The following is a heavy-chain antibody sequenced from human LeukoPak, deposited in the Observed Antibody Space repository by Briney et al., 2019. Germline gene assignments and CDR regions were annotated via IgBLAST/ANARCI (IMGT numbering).Heavy chain of an antibody. V-gene: IGHV3-53*01. J-gene: IGHJ4*02. CDR3: ATYDSSGYYLDY. CDR1: GFTVSSNY. CDR2: IYSGGST. D-gene: IGHD3-22*01. Sequence: GGSLRLSCAASGFTVSSNYMSWVRQAPGKGLEWVSVIYSGGSTYYADSVKGRFTISRDNSKNTLYLQMNSLRAEDTAVYYCATYDSSGYYLDYWSQGNLVTVSS.